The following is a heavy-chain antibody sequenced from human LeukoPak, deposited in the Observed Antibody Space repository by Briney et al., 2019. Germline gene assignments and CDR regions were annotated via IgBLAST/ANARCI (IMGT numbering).Heavy chain of an antibody. J-gene: IGHJ4*02. CDR2: INHSGST. Sequence: SETLSLTCAVYGGSFSGYYWSWIRQPPGKGLEWIGEINHSGSTNYNPSLKSRVTISVDTSKNQFSLMLSSVTAADTAVYYCARVPVYSGTYFDYWGQGTLVTVSS. CDR3: ARVPVYSGTYFDY. D-gene: IGHD1-26*01. CDR1: GGSFSGYY. V-gene: IGHV4-34*01.